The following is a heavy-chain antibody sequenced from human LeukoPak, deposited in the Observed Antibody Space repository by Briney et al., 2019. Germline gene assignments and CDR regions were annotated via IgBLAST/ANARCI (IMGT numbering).Heavy chain of an antibody. CDR1: GGTFSSDT. CDR2: IIPILGIA. CDR3: AREFDFWSGYLDY. V-gene: IGHV1-69*04. Sequence: KPGSSVKVSCKASGGTFSSDTISWVRQAPGQGLEWMGRIIPILGIANYAQKFQGRVTITADKSTSTAYMELSSLRSEDTAVYYCAREFDFWSGYLDYWGQGTLVTVSS. J-gene: IGHJ4*02. D-gene: IGHD3-3*01.